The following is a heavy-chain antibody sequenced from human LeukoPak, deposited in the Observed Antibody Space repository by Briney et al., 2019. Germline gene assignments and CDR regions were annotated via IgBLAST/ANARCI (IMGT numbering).Heavy chain of an antibody. CDR3: ARGGYYDSSGYDY. Sequence: PGGSLRLSCAASGFTFSSYEMNWVRQAAGKGLEGVAYISSSGSTIYYADTVKGRFTSSKDKAKISLYMQMISLRAEDTAVCYCARGGYYDSSGYDYWGQGTLVTVSS. V-gene: IGHV3-48*03. D-gene: IGHD3-22*01. CDR2: ISSSGSTI. J-gene: IGHJ4*02. CDR1: GFTFSSYE.